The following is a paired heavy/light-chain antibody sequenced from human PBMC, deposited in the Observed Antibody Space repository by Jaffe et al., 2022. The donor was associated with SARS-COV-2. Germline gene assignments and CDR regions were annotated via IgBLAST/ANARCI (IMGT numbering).Light chain of an antibody. CDR2: STN. CDR1: SGSVSSSYY. CDR3: VLYMGSGIWV. Sequence: QTVVTQEPSFSVSPGGTVTLTCGLSSGSVSSSYYPSWYQQTPGQAPRTLIYSTNTRSSGVPDRFSGSILGNKAALTITGAQADDESDYYCVLYMGSGIWVFGGGTKLTVL. J-gene: IGLJ3*02. V-gene: IGLV8-61*01.
Heavy chain of an antibody. J-gene: IGHJ4*02. Sequence: EVHLLESGGGLVQPGGSLRLSCEASGFTFNSYAMSWVRQAPGKGLEWVSAVSGSGGSTYYVDSVKGRFTISKDNSKNTLYLQMNSLRAEDTAVYYCAKGAATRPREGFDYWGQGTLVTVSS. CDR2: VSGSGGST. V-gene: IGHV3-23*01. D-gene: IGHD6-6*01. CDR1: GFTFNSYA. CDR3: AKGAATRPREGFDY.